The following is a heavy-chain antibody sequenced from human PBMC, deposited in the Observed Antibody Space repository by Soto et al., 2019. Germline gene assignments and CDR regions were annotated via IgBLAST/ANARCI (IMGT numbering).Heavy chain of an antibody. CDR1: GFTFSSYG. CDR2: IWYDGSNK. V-gene: IGHV3-33*01. J-gene: IGHJ4*02. Sequence: ESGGGVVQPGRSLRLSCAASGFTFSSYGMHWVRQAPGKGLEWVAVIWYDGSNKYYADSVKGRFTISRDNSKNTLYLQMNSLRAEDTAVYYCARVTRIAAAVGPFDYWGQGTLVTVSS. CDR3: ARVTRIAAAVGPFDY. D-gene: IGHD6-13*01.